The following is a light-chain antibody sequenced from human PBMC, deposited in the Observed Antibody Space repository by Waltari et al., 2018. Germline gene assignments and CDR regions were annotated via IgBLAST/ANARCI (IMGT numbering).Light chain of an antibody. Sequence: QVVLTQSPSASASLGASVKLTCTLTSGHLTYVIAWHQEQPQKGPRYLMKIHSDGTHTQGDGIPDRFSGSSSGTERYLTISSLHSEDEADYYCQTWGTGIRVFGGGTKLTVL. CDR3: QTWGTGIRV. V-gene: IGLV4-69*01. CDR1: SGHLTYV. CDR2: IHSDGTH. J-gene: IGLJ3*02.